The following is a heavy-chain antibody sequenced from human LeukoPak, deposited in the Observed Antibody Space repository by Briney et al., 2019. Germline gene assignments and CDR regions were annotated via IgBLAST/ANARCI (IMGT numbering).Heavy chain of an antibody. CDR3: ARGPGYSSSIPLHYGMDV. CDR2: INHSGST. D-gene: IGHD6-13*01. J-gene: IGHJ6*02. Sequence: SETLSLTCAVYGGSFSGYYWSWIRQPPGKGLEWIGEINHSGSTNYNPSLKSRVTISVDTSKNQFSLKLSSVTAADTAVYYCARGPGYSSSIPLHYGMDVWGQGTTVTVSS. V-gene: IGHV4-34*01. CDR1: GGSFSGYY.